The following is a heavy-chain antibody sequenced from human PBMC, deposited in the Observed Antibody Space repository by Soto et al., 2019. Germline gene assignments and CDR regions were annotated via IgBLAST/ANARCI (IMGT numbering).Heavy chain of an antibody. J-gene: IGHJ4*02. Sequence: GGSLRLSCAASGCRFSDGWMTWVRQVPGRGLEWAGRIKSKLRDGETDYAAAVKGRFTISRDDSKSTLYLHMHSLTAADTAVYYSCAAGTNYGSFDYWGQGALVTVSS. V-gene: IGHV3-15*01. CDR1: GCRFSDGW. D-gene: IGHD1-1*01. CDR3: CAAGTNYGSFDY. CDR2: IKSKLRDGET.